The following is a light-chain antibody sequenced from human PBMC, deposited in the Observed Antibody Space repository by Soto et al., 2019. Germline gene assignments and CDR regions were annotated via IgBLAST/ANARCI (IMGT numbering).Light chain of an antibody. CDR3: QQLNSYPRS. J-gene: IGKJ5*01. CDR2: AAS. Sequence: DIQMTQSTSSLSASVGDRVTITFRASQSISSYLNWYQQKLGKAPKLLIYAASSLQSGVPSRFSGSGSGTDFTLTISSLQPEDFATYYCQQLNSYPRSFGQGTRLEI. CDR1: QSISSY. V-gene: IGKV1-39*01.